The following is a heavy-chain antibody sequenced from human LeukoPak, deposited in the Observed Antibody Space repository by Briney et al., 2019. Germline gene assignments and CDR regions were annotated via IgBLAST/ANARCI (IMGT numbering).Heavy chain of an antibody. CDR1: GGSIRSSYYY. Sequence: SETLSLTCTVSGGSIRSSYYYWGWIRQPPGKGLEWIGSIYDSGSTYYNPSLKSRVTISVDTSKNQFSLKLSSVTAADTAVYYCARVEWHYFDYWGQGTLVTVSS. V-gene: IGHV4-39*07. CDR2: IYDSGST. D-gene: IGHD3-3*01. J-gene: IGHJ4*02. CDR3: ARVEWHYFDY.